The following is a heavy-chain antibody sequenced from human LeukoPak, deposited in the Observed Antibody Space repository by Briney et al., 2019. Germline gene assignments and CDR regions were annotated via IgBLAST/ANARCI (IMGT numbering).Heavy chain of an antibody. V-gene: IGHV3-23*01. CDR3: AKDSDGIVPAALT. J-gene: IGHJ5*02. D-gene: IGHD2-2*01. CDR1: GLTFSSYA. CDR2: ILASGSSR. Sequence: PGGSLRLSCAASGLTFSSYAMTWVRQAPGKGLEWVSTILASGSSRLYADSVKGRFTISRDNSYNTLYLQMNSLRAEDTAVYYCAKDSDGIVPAALTWGQGTLVTVSS.